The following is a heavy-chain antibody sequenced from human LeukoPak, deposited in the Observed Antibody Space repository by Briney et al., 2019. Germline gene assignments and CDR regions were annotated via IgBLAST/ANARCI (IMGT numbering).Heavy chain of an antibody. CDR3: ARVGTYGSGSYLSWLDY. CDR2: IYYSGST. V-gene: IGHV4-61*01. Sequence: SETLSLTCTVSGGSVRTGSYYWSWIRQPPGKGLEWIGYIYYSGSTNYNPSLKSRVTISVDTSKNQFSLKLSSVTAADTAVYYCARVGTYGSGSYLSWLDYWGQGTLVTVSS. J-gene: IGHJ4*02. D-gene: IGHD3-10*01. CDR1: GGSVRTGSYY.